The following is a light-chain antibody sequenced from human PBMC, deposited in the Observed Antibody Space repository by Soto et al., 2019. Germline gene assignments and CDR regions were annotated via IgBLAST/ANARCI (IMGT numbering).Light chain of an antibody. CDR2: DAS. V-gene: IGKV1-5*01. Sequence: DIQMTQSPYTLSASVGDRVTITCRASQSISGWLAWYQQKPGRAPKLLIYDASNLETGVPSRFSGSGSGTEFTLTISSLQPDDFATYYCQQYDSFSLTFGGGTTVEIK. J-gene: IGKJ4*01. CDR1: QSISGW. CDR3: QQYDSFSLT.